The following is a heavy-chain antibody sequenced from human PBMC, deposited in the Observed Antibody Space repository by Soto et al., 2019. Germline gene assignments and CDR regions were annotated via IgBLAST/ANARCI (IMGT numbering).Heavy chain of an antibody. J-gene: IGHJ4*02. CDR1: GFTFTDHA. CDR3: ARTKLYSNGGYFDS. V-gene: IGHV3-23*01. CDR2: TSNNGDRT. Sequence: GGSLRLSCAVSGFTFTDHAMTWVRQAPGKGLEWVSTTSNNGDRTFYADSVKGRFTVSTDRTNNTLYLQMNSLRADDTAVYFCARTKLYSNGGYFDSWGQGTLVTVSS. D-gene: IGHD6-19*01.